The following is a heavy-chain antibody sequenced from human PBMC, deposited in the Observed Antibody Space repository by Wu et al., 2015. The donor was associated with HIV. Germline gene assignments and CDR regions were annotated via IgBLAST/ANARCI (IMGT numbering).Heavy chain of an antibody. Sequence: QVQLVQSGAEVRSLGPQXRSPARLLDYTFTDYYIHWVRQAPGQGLDWMGWINPNSGGTNYAQKFQGRVTMTRDTSISTAYLELSRLRSDDTAVYYCARDGRVDGSMIVVVISIDAFDIWGQGTMVTVSS. J-gene: IGHJ3*02. V-gene: IGHV1-2*02. D-gene: IGHD3-22*01. CDR2: INPNSGGT. CDR3: ARDGRVDGSMIVVVISIDAFDI. CDR1: DYTFTDYY.